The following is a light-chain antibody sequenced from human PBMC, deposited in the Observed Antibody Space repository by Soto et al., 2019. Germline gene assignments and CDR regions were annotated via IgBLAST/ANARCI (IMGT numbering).Light chain of an antibody. V-gene: IGLV1-40*01. CDR3: QSYDISLSVSVV. CDR2: GNT. CDR1: SSNIGAGYD. J-gene: IGLJ2*01. Sequence: QSVLTQPPSVYGAPGQRVTISCTGSSSNIGAGYDVQWYQQLPGAAPRLLIFGNTNRPSGVPDRFSGSRSGTSASLAISGLQAEDEADYYCQSYDISLSVSVVFGGGTKLTVL.